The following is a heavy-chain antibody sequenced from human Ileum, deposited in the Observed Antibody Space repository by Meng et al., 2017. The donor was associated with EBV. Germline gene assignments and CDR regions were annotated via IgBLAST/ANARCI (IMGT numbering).Heavy chain of an antibody. CDR1: GGSVSSGDYH. V-gene: IGHV4-61*03. Sequence: QVQLQESGPGLVKPSGTLSLTCAVSGGSVSSGDYHWSWIRQPPGKGLEWIGYILSGSTNYDPSLTNRVTISVDTSKNHFSLKLTSVTAADTAVYYCAGGRAGYGGYKTWGQGTLVTVSS. J-gene: IGHJ4*02. CDR2: ILSGST. CDR3: AGGRAGYGGYKT. D-gene: IGHD5-12*01.